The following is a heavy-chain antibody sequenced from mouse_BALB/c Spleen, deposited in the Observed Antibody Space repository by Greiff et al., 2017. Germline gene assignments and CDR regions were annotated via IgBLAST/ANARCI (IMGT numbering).Heavy chain of an antibody. J-gene: IGHJ4*01. Sequence: EVQRVESGPGLVKPSQSLSLTCTVTGYSITSDYAWNWIRQFPGNKLEWMGYISYSGSTSYNPSLKSRISITRDTSKNQFFLQLNSVTTEDTATYYCARDDYGYAMDYWGQGTSVTVSS. CDR3: ARDDYGYAMDY. D-gene: IGHD2-4*01. V-gene: IGHV3-2*02. CDR2: ISYSGST. CDR1: GYSITSDYA.